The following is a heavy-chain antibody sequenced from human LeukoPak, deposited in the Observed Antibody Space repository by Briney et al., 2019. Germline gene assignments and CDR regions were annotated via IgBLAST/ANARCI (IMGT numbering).Heavy chain of an antibody. D-gene: IGHD6-13*01. CDR1: GYSFTNYW. CDR3: ARPADGTRAFDS. J-gene: IGHJ4*02. Sequence: NRGESLKISCKASGYSFTNYWIGWVRPVPGEGLEWMGVIFPSDSDIRYSPSFQGQVTISADKSISTAYLQWGSLKASDTAMYYCARPADGTRAFDSWGQGTLVTVSS. V-gene: IGHV5-51*01. CDR2: IFPSDSDI.